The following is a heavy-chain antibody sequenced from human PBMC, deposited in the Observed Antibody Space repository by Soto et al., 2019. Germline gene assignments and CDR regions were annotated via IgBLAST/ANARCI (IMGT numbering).Heavy chain of an antibody. V-gene: IGHV1-18*01. Sequence: ASVKVSCKTSGYTFSNYGITWVRQAPGQPLEWLGWISLYSDGTNYAQKFQGRVSMTTDTSTTTAYMELGSLRSDDTAVYYCARVVPGAEAWFGPWGQGTLVTVSS. D-gene: IGHD2-2*01. CDR2: ISLYSDGT. CDR3: ARVVPGAEAWFGP. CDR1: GYTFSNYG. J-gene: IGHJ5*02.